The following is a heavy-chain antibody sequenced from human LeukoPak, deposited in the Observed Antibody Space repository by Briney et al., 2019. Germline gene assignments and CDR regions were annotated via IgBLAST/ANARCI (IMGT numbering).Heavy chain of an antibody. CDR3: AELGITMIGGV. J-gene: IGHJ6*04. CDR2: ISSSGSTI. V-gene: IGHV3-11*04. Sequence: TGGSLRLSCAASGFTVSSNYMSWVRQAPGKGLEWVSYISSSGSTIYYADSVKGRFTISRDNAKNSLYLQMNSLRAEDTAVYYCAELGITMIGGVWGKGTTVTVSS. CDR1: GFTVSSNY. D-gene: IGHD3-10*02.